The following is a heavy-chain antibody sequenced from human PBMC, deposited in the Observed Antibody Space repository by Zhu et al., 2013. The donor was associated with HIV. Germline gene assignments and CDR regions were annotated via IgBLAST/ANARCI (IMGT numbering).Heavy chain of an antibody. D-gene: IGHD3-22*01. J-gene: IGHJ1*01. Sequence: HDQLCXSGAEMKKPGASVKVSCKASGYIFTSFGISWVRQAPGQRLEWMGWISGYNGKTHYARNLQDRVSMTVDISSSTAYLELRSLRSDDTATYYCARGRYYYDHDGYYHEYFQVWGQGTLVTVSS. CDR3: ARGRYYYDHDGYYHEYFQV. V-gene: IGHV1-18*01. CDR1: GYIFTSFG. CDR2: ISGYNGKT.